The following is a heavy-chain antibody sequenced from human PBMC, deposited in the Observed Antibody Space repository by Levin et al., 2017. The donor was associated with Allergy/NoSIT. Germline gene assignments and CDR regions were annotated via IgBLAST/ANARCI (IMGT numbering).Heavy chain of an antibody. V-gene: IGHV3-74*01. Sequence: GESLKISCETSGFTFSRHWMSWVRQVPGKGPVSVSRINTDGSTTNYEDSVKGRFTISRDNAKNTLYLQMNSLSPEDTAIYYCVRGIYKMGNSYDVWGQGTLVTVSS. J-gene: IGHJ3*01. CDR3: VRGIYKMGNSYDV. CDR1: GFTFSRHW. CDR2: INTDGSTT. D-gene: IGHD3-10*01.